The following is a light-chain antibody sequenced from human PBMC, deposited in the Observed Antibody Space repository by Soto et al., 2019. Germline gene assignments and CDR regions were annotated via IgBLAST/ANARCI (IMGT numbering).Light chain of an antibody. Sequence: EVVLTQSPATLSLSPGERATLSCRASQSVGSYLAWYQQKPGQAPRLLIYDASNRATGIPARFSGSRSGTDFTLNIRILEXEXXXXYXXXXRXXXWTFGKGTKVDIK. J-gene: IGKJ1*01. CDR1: QSVGSY. CDR2: DAS. V-gene: IGKV3-11*01. CDR3: XXRXXXWT.